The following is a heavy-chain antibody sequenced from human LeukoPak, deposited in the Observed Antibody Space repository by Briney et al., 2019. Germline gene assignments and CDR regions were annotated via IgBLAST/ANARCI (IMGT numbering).Heavy chain of an antibody. V-gene: IGHV4-39*07. CDR1: GGSISRSSNY. CDR2: IYYSGST. J-gene: IGHJ4*02. Sequence: PSETLSLSCTASGGSISRSSNYWGWIRQPPGKGLEWIGSIYYSGSTYYNPSLKSRVTISVDTSKNQFSLKLSSVTAADTAVYYCAWFGEILGDYWGQGTLVTVSS. D-gene: IGHD3-10*01. CDR3: AWFGEILGDY.